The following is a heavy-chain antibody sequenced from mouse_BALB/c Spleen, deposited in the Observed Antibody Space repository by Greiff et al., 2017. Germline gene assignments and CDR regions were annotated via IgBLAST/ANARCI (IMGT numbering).Heavy chain of an antibody. D-gene: IGHD1-1*01. CDR1: GYTFTSYY. CDR2: INPSNGGT. Sequence: VQLQQSGAELVKPGASVKLSCKASGYTFTSYYMYWVKQRPGQGLEWIGEINPSNGGTNFNEKFKSKATLTVDKSSSTAYMQLSSLTSEDSAVYYCTTYYCGSMFAYWGQGTLVTVSA. CDR3: TTYYCGSMFAY. V-gene: IGHV1S81*02. J-gene: IGHJ3*01.